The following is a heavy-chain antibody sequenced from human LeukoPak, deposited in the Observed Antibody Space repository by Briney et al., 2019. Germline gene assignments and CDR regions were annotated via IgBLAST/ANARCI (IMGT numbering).Heavy chain of an antibody. CDR3: AREKPPFIVAAPIVPYSPYWFDP. J-gene: IGHJ5*02. CDR2: INAGNGNT. V-gene: IGHV1-3*01. CDR1: GYTFTSYA. Sequence: ASVNVSCKASGYTFTSYAMHWVRQAPGQRLEWMGWINAGNGNTKYSQKFQGRVTITRDTSASTAYMELSSLRSEDTAVYYCAREKPPFIVAAPIVPYSPYWFDPWGQGTLVTVSS. D-gene: IGHD6-13*01.